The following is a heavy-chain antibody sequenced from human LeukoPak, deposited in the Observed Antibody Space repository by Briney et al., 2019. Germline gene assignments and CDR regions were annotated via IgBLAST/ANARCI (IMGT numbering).Heavy chain of an antibody. J-gene: IGHJ5*02. CDR1: GFTFSSYE. CDR3: ARGADGVSSNSRGWFDP. V-gene: IGHV3-21*01. CDR2: ISTSSSYI. D-gene: IGHD2-15*01. Sequence: GGSLRLSCAASGFTFSSYEMNWVRQAPGKGLEWVSSISTSSSYIYYADSVKGRFTISRDNARNSLYLQMNTLRAEDTAVYSCARGADGVSSNSRGWFDPWGQGTLVTVSS.